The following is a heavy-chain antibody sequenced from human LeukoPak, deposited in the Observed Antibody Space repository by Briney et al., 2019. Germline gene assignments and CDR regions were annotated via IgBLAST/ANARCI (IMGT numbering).Heavy chain of an antibody. D-gene: IGHD3-16*02. Sequence: GGSLRLSCAASGFTFSSYAMSWVRQAPGKGLEWVSAISGSGGSTYYADSVKGRFTISRDNSKNTLYLQMNSLRAEDTAVYCCAKDGGYDYVWGSYRPPYFDYWGQGTLVTVSS. CDR1: GFTFSSYA. V-gene: IGHV3-23*01. CDR2: ISGSGGST. CDR3: AKDGGYDYVWGSYRPPYFDY. J-gene: IGHJ4*02.